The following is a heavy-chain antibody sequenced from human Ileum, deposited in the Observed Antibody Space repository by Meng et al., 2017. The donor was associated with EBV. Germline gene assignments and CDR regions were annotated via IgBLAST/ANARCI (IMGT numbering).Heavy chain of an antibody. V-gene: IGHV4-4*02. CDR3: AREVSNSSSWGSFDY. J-gene: IGHJ4*02. Sequence: QAPLAVSRPTPRKPSGTLSVTCTAPGDSMRGPNWWQWVRQAPGEGLEWIGEIYHTGSTNHNPSLKSRVSMSVDQSRNQFSMRLTSVTAADTAVYFCAREVSNSSSWGSFDYWGQGALVTVSS. CDR2: IYHTGST. CDR1: GDSMRGPNW. D-gene: IGHD6-6*01.